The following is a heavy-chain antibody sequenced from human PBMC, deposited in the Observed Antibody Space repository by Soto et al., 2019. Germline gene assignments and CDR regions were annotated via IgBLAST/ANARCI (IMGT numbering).Heavy chain of an antibody. J-gene: IGHJ4*02. CDR1: GFTFDDYA. V-gene: IGHV3-9*01. D-gene: IGHD6-19*01. CDR2: ISWNSGSI. Sequence: EVQLVESGGGVVQPGRSLRLSCAASGFTFDDYAMHWVRQAPGKGLEWVSGISWNSGSIEYADSVKGRFTISRDNAKNSLYLQMNSLRAEDTALYYCAKGAWGSGWYYFDYWGQGTLVTVSS. CDR3: AKGAWGSGWYYFDY.